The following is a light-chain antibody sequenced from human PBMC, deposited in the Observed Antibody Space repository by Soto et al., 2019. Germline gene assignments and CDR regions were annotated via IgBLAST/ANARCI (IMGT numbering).Light chain of an antibody. CDR1: QDVKNY. Sequence: DIQMTQSPSSLSASVGDRVTITCQASQDVKNYLNWYQQKPGKAPKLLIYDASNLERGVTSRFSGSGTGTAYTFPISSLQAEDTGTYYCQQYENLPLTFGGGTKVEIK. CDR3: QQYENLPLT. CDR2: DAS. J-gene: IGKJ4*01. V-gene: IGKV1-33*01.